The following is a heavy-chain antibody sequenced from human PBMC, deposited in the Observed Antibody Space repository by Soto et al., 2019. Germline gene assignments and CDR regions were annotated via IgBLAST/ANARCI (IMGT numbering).Heavy chain of an antibody. CDR3: ARTQVDTAMVDY. CDR1: GGSISSYY. D-gene: IGHD5-18*01. Sequence: QVQLQESGPGLVKPSETLSLTCTVSGGSISSYYWRWIRQPPGKGLEWIGYIYYSGSTNYNPSLKSRVTISVDTSKNQFSLKLSSVTAADTAVYYCARTQVDTAMVDYWGQGTLVTVSS. V-gene: IGHV4-59*01. CDR2: IYYSGST. J-gene: IGHJ4*02.